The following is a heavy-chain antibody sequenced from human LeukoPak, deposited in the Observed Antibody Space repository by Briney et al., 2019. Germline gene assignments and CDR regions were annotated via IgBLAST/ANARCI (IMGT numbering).Heavy chain of an antibody. Sequence: SETLSLTCAVYGGSFSGYYWSWIRQPPGKGLEWIGEINHSGSTNYNPSLKSRVTISVDTSRNQFSLKLSSVTAADTAVYYCARGGDYFGYWGQGTLVTVSS. D-gene: IGHD4-17*01. CDR3: ARGGDYFGY. V-gene: IGHV4-34*01. CDR1: GGSFSGYY. J-gene: IGHJ4*02. CDR2: INHSGST.